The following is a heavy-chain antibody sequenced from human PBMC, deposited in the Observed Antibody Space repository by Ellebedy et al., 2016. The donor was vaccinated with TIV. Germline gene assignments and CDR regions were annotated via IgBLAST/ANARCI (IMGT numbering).Heavy chain of an antibody. V-gene: IGHV3-21*01. Sequence: GESLKISXAASGVTFSSYSMNWVRQAPGKGLEWVSSIIISSYIYYADSVKGRFTISRDNAKNSLYLQMNSLKAEDTAVFYCARDTSSGSRGFDYWGQGTLVTVSS. CDR2: IIISSYI. CDR3: ARDTSSGSRGFDY. J-gene: IGHJ4*02. D-gene: IGHD6-19*01. CDR1: GVTFSSYS.